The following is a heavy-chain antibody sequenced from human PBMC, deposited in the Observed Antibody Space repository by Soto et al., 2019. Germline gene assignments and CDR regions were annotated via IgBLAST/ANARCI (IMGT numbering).Heavy chain of an antibody. J-gene: IGHJ6*02. V-gene: IGHV3-30*03. CDR3: FGPLYGMDV. Sequence: HHGGSLRLSCAASGFTFSSYAMHWVRQAPGKGLEWVAVISYDGSNKYYADSVKGRFTISRDNSKNTLYVQMNSLRGEDTAVYYCFGPLYGMDVWGPGTTVIVSS. D-gene: IGHD3-16*01. CDR1: GFTFSSYA. CDR2: ISYDGSNK.